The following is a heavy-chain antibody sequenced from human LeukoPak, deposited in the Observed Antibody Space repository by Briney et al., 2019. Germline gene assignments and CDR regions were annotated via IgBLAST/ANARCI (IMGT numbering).Heavy chain of an antibody. CDR2: YYSGST. D-gene: IGHD3-3*01. Sequence: YYSGSTYYHPSLKSRVTISVDTSKNQFSLKLSSVTAADTAVYYCARHVHDFWSGYYFYFDYWGQGTLVTVSS. J-gene: IGHJ4*02. CDR3: ARHVHDFWSGYYFYFDY. V-gene: IGHV4-39*01.